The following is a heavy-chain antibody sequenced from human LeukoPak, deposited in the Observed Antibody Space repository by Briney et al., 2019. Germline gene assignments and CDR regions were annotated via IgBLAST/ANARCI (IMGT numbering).Heavy chain of an antibody. J-gene: IGHJ4*02. CDR1: GFTFYG. Sequence: GGSLRLSCAASGFTFYGMHWVRQAPGKGLESVAFIRYDGSTTYYADSVKGRFTISRDNSKNTLYLQMNSLRAEDTAVYYCAKDCDGCMMTFDNWGQGTLVTVSS. CDR3: AKDCDGCMMTFDN. V-gene: IGHV3-30*02. D-gene: IGHD2-8*01. CDR2: IRYDGSTT.